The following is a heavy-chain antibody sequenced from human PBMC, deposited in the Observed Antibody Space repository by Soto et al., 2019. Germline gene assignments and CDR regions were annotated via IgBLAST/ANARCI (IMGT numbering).Heavy chain of an antibody. J-gene: IGHJ4*02. CDR1: GGSFSGYY. CDR2: INHSGST. D-gene: IGHD5-12*01. V-gene: IGHV4-34*01. CDR3: ARGEVATIKRNYFDY. Sequence: SETLSLTCAVYGGSFSGYYWSWIRQPPGKGLEWIGEINHSGSTNYNPSLKSRVTISVDTSKNQFSLKLSSVTAADTAVYYCARGEVATIKRNYFDYWGQGTLVTVSS.